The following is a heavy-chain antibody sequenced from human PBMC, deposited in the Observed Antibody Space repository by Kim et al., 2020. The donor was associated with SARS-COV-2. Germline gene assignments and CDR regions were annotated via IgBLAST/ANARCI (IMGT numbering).Heavy chain of an antibody. CDR1: GFTVSSNY. V-gene: IGHV3-53*01. D-gene: IGHD4-17*01. CDR3: AREDYGDSDYYYYYGMDV. CDR2: IYSGGST. Sequence: GGSLRLSCAASGFTVSSNYMSWVRQAPGKGLEWVSVIYSGGSTYYADSVKGRFTISRDNSKNTLYLQMNSLRAEYTAVYYCAREDYGDSDYYYYYGMDVWGQGTTVTVSS. J-gene: IGHJ6*02.